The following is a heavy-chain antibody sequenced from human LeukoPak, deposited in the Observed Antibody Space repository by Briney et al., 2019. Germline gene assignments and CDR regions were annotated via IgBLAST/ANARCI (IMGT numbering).Heavy chain of an antibody. J-gene: IGHJ5*02. Sequence: SETLSPTCTVSGGSISSYYWSWIRQPAGKGLEWIGRIYISGITDYNPSLKSRVTMSLDTSKNQFSLKLSSVTAADTAVYYCTRDLPTPPYNWFDPWGQGTLVTVSS. V-gene: IGHV4-4*07. CDR2: IYISGIT. CDR3: TRDLPTPPYNWFDP. CDR1: GGSISSYY. D-gene: IGHD5/OR15-5a*01.